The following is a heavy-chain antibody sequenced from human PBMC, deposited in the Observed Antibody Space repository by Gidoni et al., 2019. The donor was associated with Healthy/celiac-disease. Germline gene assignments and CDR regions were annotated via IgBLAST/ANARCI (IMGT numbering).Heavy chain of an antibody. D-gene: IGHD6-19*01. CDR3: ARGLFSSGWYEGYFQH. J-gene: IGHJ1*01. CDR2: MNPNSGNT. Sequence: QVQLVQSGAEVKKPGASVKVSCKASGYTFTSYDINWVRQATGQGLEWMGWMNPNSGNTGYAQKFQGRVTMTRNTSISTAYMELSSLRSEDTAVYYCARGLFSSGWYEGYFQHWGQGTLVTVSS. CDR1: GYTFTSYD. V-gene: IGHV1-8*01.